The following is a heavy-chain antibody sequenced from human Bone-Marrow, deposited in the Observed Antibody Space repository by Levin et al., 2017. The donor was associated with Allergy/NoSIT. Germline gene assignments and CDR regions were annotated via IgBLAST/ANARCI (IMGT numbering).Heavy chain of an antibody. CDR2: VHYSGSS. Sequence: KTSETLSLTCNVSGGSINSYYWSWVRQPPGKGLEWIGDVHYSGSSNYNPSLKSRLTISLDTSKKYFSLRLSSVTPADTAVYYCARIAWYFDLWGRGTLVTVSS. J-gene: IGHJ2*01. CDR1: GGSINSYY. V-gene: IGHV4-59*01. CDR3: ARIAWYFDL.